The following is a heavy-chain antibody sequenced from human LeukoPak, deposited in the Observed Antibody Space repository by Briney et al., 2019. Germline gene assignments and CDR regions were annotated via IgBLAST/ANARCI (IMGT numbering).Heavy chain of an antibody. V-gene: IGHV4-34*01. CDR1: GGSISSYY. J-gene: IGHJ4*02. CDR2: INHSGST. CDR3: ARGYSSGWYVDYFDY. D-gene: IGHD6-19*01. Sequence: SETLSLTCTVSGGSISSYYWSWIRQPPGKGLEWIGEINHSGSTNYNPSLKSRVTISVDTSKNQFSLKLSSVTAADTAVYYCARGYSSGWYVDYFDYWGQGTLVTVSS.